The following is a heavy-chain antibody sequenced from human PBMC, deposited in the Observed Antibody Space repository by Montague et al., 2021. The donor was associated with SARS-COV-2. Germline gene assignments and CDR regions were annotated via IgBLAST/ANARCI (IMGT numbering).Heavy chain of an antibody. CDR3: ARGASYFYDNSAYYSEYFQH. D-gene: IGHD3-22*01. CDR1: GFTFSSYA. V-gene: IGHV3-23*01. CDR2: ITGSGGST. J-gene: IGHJ1*01. Sequence: SLRLSCAASGFTFSSYAINSVRQAPGKGLEWVSSITGSGGSTYNADPVKVRFTISRDNSKSTLYLQMNSLRAADTAIYYCARGASYFYDNSAYYSEYFQHWGQGTLVAVSS.